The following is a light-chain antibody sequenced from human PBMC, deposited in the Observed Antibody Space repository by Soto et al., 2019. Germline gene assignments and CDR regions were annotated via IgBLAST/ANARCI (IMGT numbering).Light chain of an antibody. CDR1: SSDIGVYDY. CDR2: DVT. V-gene: IGLV2-11*01. CDR3: CSYAGSFTVI. J-gene: IGLJ2*01. Sequence: QSVLTQPRSVSGSPGQSVTISCTGTSSDIGVYDYVSWYQQHPGKAPKLMIYDVTERPSGVPDRFSGSKSGNTASLTIFGLQADDEAEYYCCSYAGSFTVIFGGGTKLTVL.